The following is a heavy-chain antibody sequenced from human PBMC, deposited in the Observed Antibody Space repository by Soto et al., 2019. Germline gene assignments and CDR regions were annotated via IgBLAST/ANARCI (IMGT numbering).Heavy chain of an antibody. J-gene: IGHJ3*02. V-gene: IGHV3-21*01. CDR2: ISSSSSYI. Sequence: GGSLRLSCAASGFTFSSYSMNWVRQAPGKGLEWVSSISSSSSYIYYADSVKGRFTISRDNAKNSLYLQMNSLRAEDTAVYYCAREYGSGSPPVGYRAFDIWGQGTMVTVSS. CDR1: GFTFSSYS. D-gene: IGHD3-10*01. CDR3: AREYGSGSPPVGYRAFDI.